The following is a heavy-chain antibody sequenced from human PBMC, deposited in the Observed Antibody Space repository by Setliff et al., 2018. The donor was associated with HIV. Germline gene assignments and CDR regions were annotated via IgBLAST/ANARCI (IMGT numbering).Heavy chain of an antibody. D-gene: IGHD3-10*01. CDR3: ARTRSGTYYGEMNWFDP. CDR1: GGSISSYY. J-gene: IGHJ5*02. Sequence: SETLSLTCTVSGGSISSYYWSWIRQPPGKGLEWIGYIYYSGNTNHNPSLKSRVTISVDTSENQFSLKLSSVTAADTAVYYCARTRSGTYYGEMNWFDPWGQGILVTVSS. CDR2: IYYSGNT. V-gene: IGHV4-59*08.